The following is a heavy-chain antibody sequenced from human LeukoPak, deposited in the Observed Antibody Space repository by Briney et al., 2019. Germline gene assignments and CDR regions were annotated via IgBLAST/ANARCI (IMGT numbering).Heavy chain of an antibody. J-gene: IGHJ4*02. D-gene: IGHD6-19*01. CDR2: ISGSGGST. CDR3: ARDGEWYSSGWYQIDY. Sequence: GGSLRLSCAASGFTFSSYAMSWVRQAPGKGLEWVSAISGSGGSTYYADSVKGRFTISRDNSKNTLYLQMNSLRAEDTAVYYCARDGEWYSSGWYQIDYWGQGTLVTVSS. CDR1: GFTFSSYA. V-gene: IGHV3-23*01.